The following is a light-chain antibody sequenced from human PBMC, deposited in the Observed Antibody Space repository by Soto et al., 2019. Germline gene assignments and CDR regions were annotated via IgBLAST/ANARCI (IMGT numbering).Light chain of an antibody. CDR1: SSNIGAGYD. CDR2: DNN. Sequence: QSVLTQPPSVSGAPRQRVTISCTGSSSNIGAGYDVHWYQQLPGTAPKVLIYDNNNRPSGVPDRFSGSKSGTSASLAITGHQAEYEADYYCHFYDVSLSGPVFGGGTKLTVL. CDR3: HFYDVSLSGPV. V-gene: IGLV1-40*01. J-gene: IGLJ2*01.